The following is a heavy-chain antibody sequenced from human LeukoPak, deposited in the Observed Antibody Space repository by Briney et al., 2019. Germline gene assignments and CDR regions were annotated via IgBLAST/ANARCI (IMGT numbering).Heavy chain of an antibody. J-gene: IGHJ4*02. CDR2: MSASGGSR. D-gene: IGHD4-17*01. CDR1: GFTFSSYV. V-gene: IGHV3-23*01. CDR3: AQDRGATVTTFVY. Sequence: GGSLRLSCAASGFTFSSYVMSWVRQAPGKGREGVSGMSASGGSRYYADYVKGRFTISRDNSKNTLYLQMNSLRAEDTAVYYCAQDRGATVTTFVYWGQGTLVTVSS.